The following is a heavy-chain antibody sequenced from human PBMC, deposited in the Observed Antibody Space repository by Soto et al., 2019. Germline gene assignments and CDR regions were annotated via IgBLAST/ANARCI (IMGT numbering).Heavy chain of an antibody. J-gene: IGHJ6*02. V-gene: IGHV4-31*03. CDR2: IYYSGST. CDR3: ARDTDPYGDYPYGMDV. D-gene: IGHD4-17*01. CDR1: GGSISSGGYY. Sequence: NPSETLSLTCTVSGGSISSGGYYWSWIRQHPGKGLEWIGYIYYSGSTYYNPSLKSRVTISVDTSKNQFSLKLSSVTAADTAVYYCARDTDPYGDYPYGMDVWGQGTTVTVSS.